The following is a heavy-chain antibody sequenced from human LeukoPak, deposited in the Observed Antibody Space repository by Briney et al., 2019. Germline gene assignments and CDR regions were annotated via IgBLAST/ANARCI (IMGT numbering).Heavy chain of an antibody. J-gene: IGHJ5*02. CDR2: IIPILGIA. V-gene: IGHV1-69*04. CDR3: ARDSPPLSA. Sequence: GASVKVSCKASGYTFTGYYMHWVRQAPGQGLEWMGRIIPILGIANYAQKFQGRVTITADKSTSTAYMELSSLRSEDTAVYYCARDSPPLSAWGQGTLVTVSS. CDR1: GYTFTGYY.